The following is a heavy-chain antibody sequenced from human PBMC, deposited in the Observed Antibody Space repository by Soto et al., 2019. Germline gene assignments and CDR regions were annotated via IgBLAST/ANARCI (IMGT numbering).Heavy chain of an antibody. CDR1: GFTFSSYA. CDR2: ISGSGGST. D-gene: IGHD2-8*01. J-gene: IGHJ6*02. CDR3: ANVQLVSNPYYGIDV. Sequence: VGSLRLSCAASGFTFSSYAMSWVRQAPGKGLEWVSAISGSGGSTYYADSVKGRFTISRDNSKNTLYLQMSILRADDTVVYYCANVQLVSNPYYGIDVWGQGTTVTVSS. V-gene: IGHV3-23*01.